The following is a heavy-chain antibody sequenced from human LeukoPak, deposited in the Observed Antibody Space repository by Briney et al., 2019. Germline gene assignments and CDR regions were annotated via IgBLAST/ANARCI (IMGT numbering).Heavy chain of an antibody. CDR3: ARDYYDSSGYWDY. CDR1: GFTVSSNY. J-gene: IGHJ4*02. V-gene: IGHV3-21*01. D-gene: IGHD3-22*01. Sequence: GGSLRLSCAASGFTVSSNYMSWVRQAPGKGLEWVSSISSGSTYIYYADSVKGRFTISRENAKNSLYLQMNSLRAEDTAVYYCARDYYDSSGYWDYWGQGTLVTVSS. CDR2: ISSGSTYI.